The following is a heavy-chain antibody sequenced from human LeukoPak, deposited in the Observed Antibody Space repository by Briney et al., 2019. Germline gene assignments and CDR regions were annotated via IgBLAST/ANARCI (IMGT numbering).Heavy chain of an antibody. V-gene: IGHV3-21*01. D-gene: IGHD2-15*01. CDR3: ARSVVGWFDP. Sequence: GGSLRLSCAASGFTFSSYSMNWARQAPGKGLEWVSFISSSSSYIYYADSVKGRFTISRDNAKNSLYLQMNSLRAEDTAVYYCARSVVGWFDPWGQGTLVTVSS. CDR1: GFTFSSYS. J-gene: IGHJ5*02. CDR2: ISSSSSYI.